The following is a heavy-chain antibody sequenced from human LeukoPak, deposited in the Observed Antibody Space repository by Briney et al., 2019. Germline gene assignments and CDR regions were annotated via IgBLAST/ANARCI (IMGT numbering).Heavy chain of an antibody. CDR3: AKVYSSGWYDY. V-gene: IGHV3-23*01. D-gene: IGHD6-19*01. CDR1: GFTFSSYA. Sequence: GGSLRLSCAASGFTFSSYAMSRVRQAPGKGLEWASAISGSGGSTYYADSVKGRFTISRDNSKNTLYLQMNSLRAEDTAVYYCAKVYSSGWYDYWGQGTLVTVSS. J-gene: IGHJ4*02. CDR2: ISGSGGST.